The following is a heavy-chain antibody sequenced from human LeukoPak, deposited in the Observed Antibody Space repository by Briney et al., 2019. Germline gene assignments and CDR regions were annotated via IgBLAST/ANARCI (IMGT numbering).Heavy chain of an antibody. D-gene: IGHD4-17*01. CDR2: IYYSGST. CDR1: DGSISSYY. V-gene: IGHV4-59*01. Sequence: SETLSLTCTVSDGSISSYYWSWIRQPPGKGLEWIGYIYYSGSTNYNPSLKSRVTISVDTSKNQFSLKLSSVTAADTAVYYCASEVAVTTSGDAFDIWGQGTMVTVSS. CDR3: ASEVAVTTSGDAFDI. J-gene: IGHJ3*02.